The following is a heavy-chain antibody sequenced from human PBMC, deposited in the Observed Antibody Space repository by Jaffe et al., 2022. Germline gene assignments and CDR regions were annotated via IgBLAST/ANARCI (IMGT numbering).Heavy chain of an antibody. Sequence: QVQLQESGPGLVKPSETLSLTCTVSGGSISSYYWSWIRQPPGKGLEWIGYIYYSGSTNYNPSLKSRVTISVDTSKNQFSLKLSSVTAADTAVYYCARESPNVVPAAIGHQYYYYYYYMDVWGKGTTVTVSS. CDR3: ARESPNVVPAAIGHQYYYYYYYMDV. CDR1: GGSISSYY. D-gene: IGHD2-2*01. CDR2: IYYSGST. J-gene: IGHJ6*03. V-gene: IGHV4-59*01.